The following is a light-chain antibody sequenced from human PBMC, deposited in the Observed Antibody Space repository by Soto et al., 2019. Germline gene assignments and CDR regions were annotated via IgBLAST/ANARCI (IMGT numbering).Light chain of an antibody. J-gene: IGLJ1*01. CDR2: GDN. CDR3: GTWDSSLNVYV. V-gene: IGLV1-40*01. CDR1: TSNIGAPYD. Sequence: QSVLTQPPSVSGAPGQRVSISCTGSTSNIGAPYDVHWYQHLPGTAPKLLIYGDNNRPSGVPDRFSGSKSGTSASLAITRLQAEDEADYYCGTWDSSLNVYVFGAGTKVTVL.